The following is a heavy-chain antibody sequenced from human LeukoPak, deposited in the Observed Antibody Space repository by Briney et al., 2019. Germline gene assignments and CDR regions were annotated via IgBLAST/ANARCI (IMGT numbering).Heavy chain of an antibody. CDR2: INSDETIS. CDR1: GFTFISYW. V-gene: IGHV3-74*01. CDR3: LYGGYFQH. D-gene: IGHD3-16*01. Sequence: GGSLRLSCAASGFTFISYWMHWVRQVPNQGLMWVSRINSDETISEYVDSVNGRFTISRDNAKNTLYLQMNSLRAENTAVYFCLYGGYFQHWGQGTLVTVSS. J-gene: IGHJ1*01.